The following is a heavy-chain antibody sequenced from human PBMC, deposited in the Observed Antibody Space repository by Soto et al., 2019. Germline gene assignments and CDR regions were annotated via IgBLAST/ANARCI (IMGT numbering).Heavy chain of an antibody. J-gene: IGHJ6*03. V-gene: IGHV3-23*01. CDR2: ISGSGGST. D-gene: IGHD2-15*01. Sequence: EVQLLESGGGLVQPGGSLRLSCAASGFTFSSYAMSWVRQAPGKGLEWVSAISGSGGSTYYADSVKGRFTISRDNSKNTLYLQMNSLRADDTAVYYCAKGNSKVVVAAFQPDYYYMDVWGKGTTVTVSS. CDR1: GFTFSSYA. CDR3: AKGNSKVVVAAFQPDYYYMDV.